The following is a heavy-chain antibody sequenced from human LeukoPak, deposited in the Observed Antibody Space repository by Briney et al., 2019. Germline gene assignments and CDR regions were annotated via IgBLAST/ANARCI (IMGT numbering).Heavy chain of an antibody. CDR2: ISGSGHNT. J-gene: IGHJ4*02. CDR1: GFTFRIYA. CDR3: AKWREGTMVYFDY. D-gene: IGHD3-10*01. Sequence: GESLRLSCAASGFTFRIYAMTWVRQAPGKGLEWVSAISGSGHNTYYADSVKGRFTISRDNSKNTVYLQMNSLRAEDTALYYCAKWREGTMVYFDYWGQGTLVTVSS. V-gene: IGHV3-23*01.